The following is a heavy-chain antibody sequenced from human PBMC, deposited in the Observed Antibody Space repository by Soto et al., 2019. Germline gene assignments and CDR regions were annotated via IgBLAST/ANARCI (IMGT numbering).Heavy chain of an antibody. D-gene: IGHD2-15*01. CDR1: GGSINSGGYY. CDR3: ARAWGVVTTGYYFDY. V-gene: IGHV4-31*03. J-gene: IGHJ4*02. Sequence: SETLSLTCTVSGGSINSGGYYWSWIRQHPGKGLEWIGYIYYSGSTYYNPSLKSRVTISVDTSKNQFSLKLSSVTAADTAVYYCARAWGVVTTGYYFDYWGQGTLVTVSS. CDR2: IYYSGST.